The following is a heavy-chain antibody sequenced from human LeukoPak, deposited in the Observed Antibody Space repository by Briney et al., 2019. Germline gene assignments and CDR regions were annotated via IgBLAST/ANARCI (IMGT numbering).Heavy chain of an antibody. D-gene: IGHD6-6*01. CDR3: ARGVYSSSSGLVY. CDR1: GFTFSSYG. J-gene: IGHJ4*02. Sequence: PGRSPRLSCAASGFTFSSYGMHWVRQAPGKGLEWVAVIWYDGSNKYYADSVKGRFTISRDNSKNTLYLQMNSLRAEDTAVYYCARGVYSSSSGLVYWGQGTLVTVSS. CDR2: IWYDGSNK. V-gene: IGHV3-33*01.